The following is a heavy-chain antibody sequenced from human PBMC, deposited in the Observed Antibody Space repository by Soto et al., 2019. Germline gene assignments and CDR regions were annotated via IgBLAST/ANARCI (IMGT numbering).Heavy chain of an antibody. CDR3: TIVRVAESALDH. Sequence: GGSLILSWVCSGFMFSNNCMHWGGQTPGKGLEWVAFMSYDGSDTFYADSVKGRFTISRDNSKNTLFLHMSNLRAEDTAMYYCTIVRVAESALDHWGQGTLVTVSS. V-gene: IGHV3-30*02. CDR2: MSYDGSDT. D-gene: IGHD3-10*02. J-gene: IGHJ4*02. CDR1: GFMFSNNC.